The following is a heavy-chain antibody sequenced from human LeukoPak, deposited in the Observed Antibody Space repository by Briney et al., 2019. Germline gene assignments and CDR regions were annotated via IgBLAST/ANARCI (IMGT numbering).Heavy chain of an antibody. CDR2: IYCSGST. D-gene: IGHD3-22*01. CDR1: GGSISSYY. V-gene: IGHV4-59*06. CDR3: ARTHYYESSGYYGFEY. J-gene: IGHJ4*02. Sequence: PSETLSLTCTVSGGSISSYYWSWIRQPPGKGLEWIGYIYCSGSTYYNPSLKSRVTISVDTSKNQFSLKLSSVTAADTAVYYCARTHYYESSGYYGFEYWGQGTLVTVSS.